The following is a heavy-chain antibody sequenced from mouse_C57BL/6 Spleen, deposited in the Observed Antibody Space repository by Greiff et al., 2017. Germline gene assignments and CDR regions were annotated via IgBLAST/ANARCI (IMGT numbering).Heavy chain of an antibody. D-gene: IGHD3-2*02. V-gene: IGHV14-2*01. Sequence: DVKLQESGAELVKPGASVKLSCTASGFNIKDYYMHWVKQRTEQGLEWIGRIDPEDGETKYAPKFQGKATITADTSSNTAYLQLSSLTSEDTAVYYCASLDSSGYGDYAMDYWGQGTSVTVSS. CDR3: ASLDSSGYGDYAMDY. CDR1: GFNIKDYY. J-gene: IGHJ4*01. CDR2: IDPEDGET.